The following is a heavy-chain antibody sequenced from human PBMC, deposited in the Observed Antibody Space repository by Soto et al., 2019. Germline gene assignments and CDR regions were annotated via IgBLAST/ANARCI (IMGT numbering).Heavy chain of an antibody. Sequence: GGSLRLSCAASGFTFSSYSMNWVRQAPGKGLEWVSYISSSSSTIYYADSVNGRFTIARDNAKNSLYLQMNSLSDEDTAVYYCAREEHGDYQNHFDHWGQGTLVTVSS. CDR1: GFTFSSYS. CDR2: ISSSSSTI. CDR3: AREEHGDYQNHFDH. V-gene: IGHV3-48*02. D-gene: IGHD4-17*01. J-gene: IGHJ4*02.